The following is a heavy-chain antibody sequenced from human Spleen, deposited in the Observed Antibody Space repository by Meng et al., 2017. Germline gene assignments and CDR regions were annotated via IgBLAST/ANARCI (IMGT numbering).Heavy chain of an antibody. J-gene: IGHJ6*02. V-gene: IGHV3-11*04. Sequence: GESLKISCAASEFTFSDYYMTWVRQAPGKGLEWVAYISSSGSTIYYADSVKGRFTISRDNSKNTIFLQMNSLRAEDTAVYYCARVGYYSYYGMDVWGQGTTVTVSS. CDR2: ISSSGSTI. CDR3: ARVGYYSYYGMDV. CDR1: EFTFSDYY.